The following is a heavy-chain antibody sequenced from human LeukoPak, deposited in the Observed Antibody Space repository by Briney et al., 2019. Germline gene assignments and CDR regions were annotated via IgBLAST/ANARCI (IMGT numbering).Heavy chain of an antibody. D-gene: IGHD6-6*01. CDR3: ARRGGSSSRRTPIDY. V-gene: IGHV3-7*01. J-gene: IGHJ4*02. CDR2: IKQDGSQR. CDR1: GFTFSDYW. Sequence: GGSLRLSCTASGFTFSDYWMTWVRQAPGKGPEWVANIKQDGSQRYYVDSVRGRFTISRDNAKNSLFLQMNGLRAEDTAVYYCARRGGSSSRRTPIDYWGQGTLVTVSS.